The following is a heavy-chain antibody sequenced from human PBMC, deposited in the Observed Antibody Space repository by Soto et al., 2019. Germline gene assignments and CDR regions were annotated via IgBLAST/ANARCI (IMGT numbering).Heavy chain of an antibody. Sequence: QVQLQESGPGLVKPSETLSLTCTVSGGSISSYYWSWIRQPPGKGLEWIGYIYYSGSTNYNPSLKSLVTRSVDTSKNQFSLKLSSVTAADTAVYYCARAFGSPHYGLYYYYGMDVWGQGTTVTVSS. CDR3: ARAFGSPHYGLYYYYGMDV. J-gene: IGHJ6*02. CDR2: IYYSGST. D-gene: IGHD4-17*01. CDR1: GGSISSYY. V-gene: IGHV4-59*01.